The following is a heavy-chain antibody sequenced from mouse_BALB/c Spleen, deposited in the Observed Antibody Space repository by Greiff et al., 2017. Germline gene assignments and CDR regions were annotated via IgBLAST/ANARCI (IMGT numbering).Heavy chain of an antibody. CDR2: IYPYNGGT. Sequence: VQLQQSGPELVKPGASVKISCKASGYTFTDYNMHWVKQSHGKSLEWIGYIYPYNGGTGYNQKFKSKATLTVDNSSSTAYMELRSLTSEDSAVYYCARWYYGSSSDWYFDVWGAGTTVTVSS. D-gene: IGHD1-1*01. CDR1: GYTFTDYN. V-gene: IGHV1S29*02. CDR3: ARWYYGSSSDWYFDV. J-gene: IGHJ1*01.